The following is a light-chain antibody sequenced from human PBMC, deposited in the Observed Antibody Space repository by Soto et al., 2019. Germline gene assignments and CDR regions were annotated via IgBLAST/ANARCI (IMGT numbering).Light chain of an antibody. V-gene: IGLV2-23*01. Sequence: QSALAQPASVSGSPGQSITISCTATSSDVGAYNSVSWYQQHPHRAPQVIIYKGTQRPSGVSNRFSGSTSGNAASLTISALQADGESDYFCCSSAPESTYVFGTGTKVTVL. J-gene: IGLJ1*01. CDR3: CSSAPESTYV. CDR2: KGT. CDR1: SSDVGAYNS.